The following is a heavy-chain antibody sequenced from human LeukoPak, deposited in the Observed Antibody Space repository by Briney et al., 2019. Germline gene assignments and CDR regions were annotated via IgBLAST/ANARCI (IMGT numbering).Heavy chain of an antibody. CDR1: GGSISSSSYY. Sequence: SETLSLTCTVSGGSISSSSYYWGWIRQPTGKGLEWIGSIYYSGSTYYNPSLKSRVTISVDTSKNQFSLKLSSVTAADTAVYYCARDGIVVVPAAQDDWFDPWGQGTLVTVSS. J-gene: IGHJ5*02. CDR3: ARDGIVVVPAAQDDWFDP. CDR2: IYYSGST. V-gene: IGHV4-39*07. D-gene: IGHD2-2*01.